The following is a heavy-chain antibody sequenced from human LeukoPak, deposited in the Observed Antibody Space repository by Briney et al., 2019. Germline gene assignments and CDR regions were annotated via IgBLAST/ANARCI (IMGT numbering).Heavy chain of an antibody. V-gene: IGHV1-18*04. D-gene: IGHD3-10*01. Sequence: ASAKVSCKASGYTFTSYGISWVRQAPGQGLEWMGWISAYNGNTNYAQKLQGRVTMTTDTSTSTAYMELRSLRSDDTAVYYCAREITMVRGAPLYYFDYWGQGTLVTVSS. J-gene: IGHJ4*02. CDR2: ISAYNGNT. CDR3: AREITMVRGAPLYYFDY. CDR1: GYTFTSYG.